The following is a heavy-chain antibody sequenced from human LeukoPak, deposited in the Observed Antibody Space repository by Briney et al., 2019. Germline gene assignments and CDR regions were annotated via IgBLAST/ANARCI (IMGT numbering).Heavy chain of an antibody. V-gene: IGHV3-23*01. CDR1: GFTFSSYA. CDR2: ISGSGGST. J-gene: IGHJ6*03. Sequence: GGSLRLSCAASGFTFSSYAMSWVRQAPGKGVEWVSSISGSGGSTYYADSVKGRFTISRDNSKHTLYLQMNSLRPEDTAVYYCAKGNGFCSVTSCSYYYYMDVWGKGTTVTVSS. D-gene: IGHD2-2*01. CDR3: AKGNGFCSVTSCSYYYYMDV.